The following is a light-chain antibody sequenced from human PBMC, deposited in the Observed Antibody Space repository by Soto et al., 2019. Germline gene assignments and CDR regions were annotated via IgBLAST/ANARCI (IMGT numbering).Light chain of an antibody. CDR1: QRVSSD. J-gene: IGKJ5*01. CDR3: QQCGSSST. Sequence: EIVMTQSPATLSVSPGEGVTLSCRASQRVSSDLAWFQQIPGQAPRLLIYGASMRATGIPDRFSGSGSGTDFTLTISRLEPEDFAVYYCQQCGSSSTFGQGTRLEIK. V-gene: IGKV3-20*01. CDR2: GAS.